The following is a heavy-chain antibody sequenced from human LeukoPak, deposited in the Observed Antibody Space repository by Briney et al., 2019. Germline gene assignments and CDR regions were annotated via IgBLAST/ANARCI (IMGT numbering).Heavy chain of an antibody. CDR1: GNYW. CDR2: INSDGSWT. Sequence: GGSLRLSCAASGNYWMHWVRQVPGKGLVWVSHINSDGSWTSYADSVKGRFTISRDNAKNTLYLQMNGLRVEDTAVYYCVVWGEDRSGHRFDFWGQGTLVTVSS. CDR3: VVWGEDRSGHRFDF. D-gene: IGHD3-22*01. J-gene: IGHJ4*02. V-gene: IGHV3-74*01.